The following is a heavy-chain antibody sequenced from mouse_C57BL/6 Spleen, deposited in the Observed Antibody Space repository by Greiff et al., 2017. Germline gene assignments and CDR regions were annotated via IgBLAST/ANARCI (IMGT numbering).Heavy chain of an antibody. J-gene: IGHJ3*01. CDR1: GYSITSGYD. V-gene: IGHV3-1*01. Sequence: VQLKESGPGMVKPSQSLSLTCTVTGYSITSGYDWPWIRHFPGNKLEWMGYISYSSSTHYNPSLKNRISITHDTSKNHFFLKLNSVTTEDTATYYCARVDYDYEFADWGQGTLVTVAA. CDR3: ARVDYDYEFAD. CDR2: ISYSSST. D-gene: IGHD2-4*01.